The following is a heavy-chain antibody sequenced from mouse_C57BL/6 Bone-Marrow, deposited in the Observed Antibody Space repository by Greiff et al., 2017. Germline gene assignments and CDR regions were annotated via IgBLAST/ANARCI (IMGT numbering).Heavy chain of an antibody. Sequence: EVQRVESGGGLVKPGGSLKLSCAASGFTFSDYGMHWVRQAPEKGLEWVAYISSGSSTIYYADTVKGRFTISRDNAKNTLFPQMTSLRSEDTAMYYCARGAGQAWFAYWGQGTLVTVSA. CDR2: ISSGSSTI. J-gene: IGHJ3*01. D-gene: IGHD6-1*01. V-gene: IGHV5-17*01. CDR3: ARGAGQAWFAY. CDR1: GFTFSDYG.